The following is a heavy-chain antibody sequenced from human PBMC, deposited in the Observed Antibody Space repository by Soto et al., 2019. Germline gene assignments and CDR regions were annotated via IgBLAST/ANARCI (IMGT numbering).Heavy chain of an antibody. CDR1: GYSFTSYW. Sequence: GESLKISCKGSGYSFTSYWIGWVRQMPGKGLEWMGIIYPGDSDTRYSPSFEGQVNISADKSISTAYLQWSSLKASDTAMYYCASHRGDYGDSYFLDVWGQGTTVTVSS. CDR3: ASHRGDYGDSYFLDV. J-gene: IGHJ6*02. D-gene: IGHD4-17*01. CDR2: IYPGDSDT. V-gene: IGHV5-51*01.